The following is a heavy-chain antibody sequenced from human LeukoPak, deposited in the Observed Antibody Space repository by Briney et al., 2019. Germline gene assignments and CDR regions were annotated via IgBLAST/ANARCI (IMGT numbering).Heavy chain of an antibody. D-gene: IGHD6-6*01. CDR2: INHSGST. V-gene: IGHV4-39*07. CDR3: ARVRSEYSSSSTYDY. CDR1: GGSISSSSYY. J-gene: IGHJ4*02. Sequence: SETLSLTCTVSGGSISSSSYYWSWIRQPPGKGLEWIGEINHSGSTNYNPSLKSRVTISVDTSKNQFSLKLSSVTAADTAVYYCARVRSEYSSSSTYDYWGQGTLVTVSS.